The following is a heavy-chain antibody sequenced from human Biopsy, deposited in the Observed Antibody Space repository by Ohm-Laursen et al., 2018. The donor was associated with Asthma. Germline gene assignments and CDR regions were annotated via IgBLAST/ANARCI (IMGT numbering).Heavy chain of an antibody. CDR1: GFTFDDYG. CDR3: AKATLGDIGKDY. CDR2: ISWHSGSI. V-gene: IGHV3-9*01. J-gene: IGHJ4*02. D-gene: IGHD2-21*01. Sequence: SLRLSCAAPGFTFDDYGMHWVRQAPGKGLEWVSGISWHSGSIGYADSVKGRFTISRDNAKNSLYLQMNSLRVEDTALYYCAKATLGDIGKDYWGQGTLVTVSS.